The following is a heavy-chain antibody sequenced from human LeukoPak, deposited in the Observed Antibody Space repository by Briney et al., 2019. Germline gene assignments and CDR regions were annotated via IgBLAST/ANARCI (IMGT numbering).Heavy chain of an antibody. D-gene: IGHD6-19*01. CDR2: ISGSGGST. Sequence: GGSLRLSCAASGFTFSSYAMSWVRQAPGKELEWVSAISGSGGSTYYADSVKGRFTISRDNSKNTLYLQMNSLRAEDTAVYYCAKDRIAVAGRGGVFDYWGQGALVTVSS. J-gene: IGHJ4*02. CDR3: AKDRIAVAGRGGVFDY. CDR1: GFTFSSYA. V-gene: IGHV3-23*01.